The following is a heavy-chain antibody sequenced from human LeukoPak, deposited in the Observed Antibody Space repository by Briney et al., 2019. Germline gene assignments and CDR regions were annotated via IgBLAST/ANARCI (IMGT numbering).Heavy chain of an antibody. V-gene: IGHV1-18*01. CDR3: ARAESSYRGYSYGSDY. Sequence: GASVKVSCKASGYTFTSYGISWVRQAPGLGLEWMGWISAYNGNTNYAQKLQGRDTMTTDTSTSTAYMELSRLRSDDTAVYYCARAESSYRGYSYGSDYWGQGTLVTVSS. CDR2: ISAYNGNT. J-gene: IGHJ4*02. D-gene: IGHD5-18*01. CDR1: GYTFTSYG.